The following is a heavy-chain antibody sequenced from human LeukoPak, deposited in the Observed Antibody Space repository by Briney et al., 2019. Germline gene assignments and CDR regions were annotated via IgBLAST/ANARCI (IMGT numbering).Heavy chain of an antibody. CDR1: GGSFSGYY. J-gene: IGHJ4*02. CDR3: ARPLAAY. Sequence: SETLSLTCAVYGGSFSGYYWSWIRQPPGKGLEWIGEISHSGSTNYNPSLKSRVTISVDTSKNQFSLKLSSVTAADTAVYYCARPLAAYWGQGTLVTVSS. D-gene: IGHD6-25*01. CDR2: ISHSGST. V-gene: IGHV4-34*01.